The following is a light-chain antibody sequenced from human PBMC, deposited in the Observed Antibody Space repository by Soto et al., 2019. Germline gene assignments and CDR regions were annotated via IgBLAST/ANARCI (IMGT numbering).Light chain of an antibody. J-gene: IGLJ2*01. Sequence: QSALTQPASVSGSPGQSITISCTGTSSDVGSYKFVSWYQQHPGKAPKLMIYEGSKRPSGVSNRFSGSKSGNTASLTISGLQAEDEADYCCCSYAGSSAVVFGGGTKLTVL. CDR1: SSDVGSYKF. V-gene: IGLV2-23*01. CDR2: EGS. CDR3: CSYAGSSAVV.